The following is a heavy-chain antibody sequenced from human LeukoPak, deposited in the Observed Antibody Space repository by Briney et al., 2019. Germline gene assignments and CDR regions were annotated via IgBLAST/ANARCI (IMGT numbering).Heavy chain of an antibody. D-gene: IGHD5-12*01. CDR1: GGSISSYY. CDR3: ARSKWLQSYDAFDI. V-gene: IGHV4-59*08. CDR2: IYYSGST. Sequence: SETLSLTCTVSGGSISSYYWSWLRQPPGKGLEWIGYIYYSGSTNYNPSLKSRVTISVDTSKNQFSLKLSSVTAADTAVYYCARSKWLQSYDAFDIWGQGAMVTVSS. J-gene: IGHJ3*02.